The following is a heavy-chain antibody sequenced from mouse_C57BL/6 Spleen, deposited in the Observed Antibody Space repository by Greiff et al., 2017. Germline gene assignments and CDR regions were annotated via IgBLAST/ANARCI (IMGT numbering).Heavy chain of an antibody. Sequence: EVMVVESGGGLVKPGGSLKLSCAASGFTFSDYGMHWVRQAPEKGLEWVAYISSGSSTIYYADTVKGRFTIFRDNVKNTLFLQMTSMRSEDTAMYCCTKEKTGYYLDYWGQGTTLTVSS. J-gene: IGHJ2*01. CDR1: GFTFSDYG. D-gene: IGHD4-1*01. CDR2: ISSGSSTI. V-gene: IGHV5-17*01. CDR3: TKEKTGYYLDY.